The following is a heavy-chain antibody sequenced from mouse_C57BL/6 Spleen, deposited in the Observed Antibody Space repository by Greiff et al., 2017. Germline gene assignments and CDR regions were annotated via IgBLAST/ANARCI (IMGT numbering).Heavy chain of an antibody. V-gene: IGHV1-22*01. Sequence: VQLQQSGPELVKPGASVKMSCKASGYTFTDYNMHWVKQSHGKSLAWIGYINPNNGGTSYNQKFKGKATLTVNKSASTAYMELRSLTSEDSAVYYCARDYYVSSYPFAYWGQGTLVTVSA. CDR1: GYTFTDYN. CDR2: INPNNGGT. J-gene: IGHJ3*01. CDR3: ARDYYVSSYPFAY. D-gene: IGHD1-1*01.